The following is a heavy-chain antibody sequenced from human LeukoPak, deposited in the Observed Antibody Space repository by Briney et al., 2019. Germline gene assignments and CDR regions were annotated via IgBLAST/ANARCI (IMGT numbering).Heavy chain of an antibody. D-gene: IGHD1-1*01. CDR2: SNTNNVNR. J-gene: IGHJ4*02. CDR3: ARAGQLDY. V-gene: IGHV1-18*01. Sequence: ASVKVSCKASGYTFTSYGINWVRQAPGQGLERMGWSNTNNVNRNYAQKLQGKVTMTTDTSTNTAYMELMSLTSDDTAVYYCARAGQLDYWGQGTLVTVSS. CDR1: GYTFTSYG.